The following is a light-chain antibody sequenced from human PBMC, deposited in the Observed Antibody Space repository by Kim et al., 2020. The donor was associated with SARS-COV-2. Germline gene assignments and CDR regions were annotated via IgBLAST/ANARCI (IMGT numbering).Light chain of an antibody. CDR1: SSHVGGYNY. J-gene: IGLJ2*01. CDR3: SSYTSSSTYRHVV. CDR2: DVS. V-gene: IGLV2-14*03. Sequence: ITLCGTGTSSHVGGYNYVSWYQQHPGKAPKLTIYDVSNRPSGVSNRFSGSKSGNTASLTISGLQAEDEADYYCSSYTSSSTYRHVVFGGGTQLTVL.